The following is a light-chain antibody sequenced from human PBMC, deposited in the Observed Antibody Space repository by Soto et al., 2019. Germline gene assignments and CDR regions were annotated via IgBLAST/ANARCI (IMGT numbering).Light chain of an antibody. V-gene: IGLV1-40*01. CDR2: GNI. J-gene: IGLJ2*01. CDR3: QSYHSSLSGVV. Sequence: QSVLTQPPSVSGAPGQRVTISCTGSSSNIGAGYGVHWYQLLPGTAPKLLIYGNINRPSGVPDRFSGSKSGTSASLAITGLQAEDGADYYCQSYHSSLSGVVFGGGTKLPVL. CDR1: SSNIGAGYG.